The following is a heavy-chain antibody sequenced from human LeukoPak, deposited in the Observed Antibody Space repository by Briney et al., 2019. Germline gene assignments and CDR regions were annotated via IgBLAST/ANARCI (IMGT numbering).Heavy chain of an antibody. CDR1: GFTLKNNY. J-gene: IGHJ4*02. CDR3: ARDPPARYSSGWYSY. V-gene: IGHV3-53*01. CDR2: IYSGGST. Sequence: AGGVLRLFWAASGFTLKNNYMSWGRQAPGKGLGWGSVIYSGGSTDYADSVKGRFTISRDNSKNKLYLQMNSLRAEDTAVYYCARDPPARYSSGWYSYWGQGTLVTVSS. D-gene: IGHD6-19*01.